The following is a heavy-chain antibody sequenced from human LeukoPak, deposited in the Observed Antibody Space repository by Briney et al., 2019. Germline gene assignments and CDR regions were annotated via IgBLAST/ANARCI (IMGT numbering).Heavy chain of an antibody. CDR3: ARVSLGGPFRGYFDL. CDR1: GGSISSYY. J-gene: IGHJ2*01. CDR2: IYYSGST. V-gene: IGHV4-59*01. Sequence: SETLSLTCTVSGGSISSYYWSWIRQPPGKGLEWIGYIYYSGSTNYNPSLKSRVTISVDTSKNQFSLKLSSMTAADAAVYYCARVSLGGPFRGYFDLWGRGTLVTVSS.